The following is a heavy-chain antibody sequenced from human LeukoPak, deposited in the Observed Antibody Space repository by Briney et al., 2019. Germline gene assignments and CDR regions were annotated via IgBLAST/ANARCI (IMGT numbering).Heavy chain of an antibody. J-gene: IGHJ5*02. V-gene: IGHV4-34*01. CDR1: GGSFSGYY. Sequence: SETLSLTCAVYGGSFSGYYWSWIRQPPGKGLEWIGEINHSGSTNYNPSLKSRVTISVDTSRNQFSLKLTSVTAADRGVYYCARESYLDWFDPWSQGTLVTVSS. D-gene: IGHD3-10*01. CDR2: INHSGST. CDR3: ARESYLDWFDP.